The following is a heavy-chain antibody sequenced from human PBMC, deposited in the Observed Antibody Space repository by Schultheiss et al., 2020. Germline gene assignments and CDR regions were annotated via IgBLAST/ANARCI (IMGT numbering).Heavy chain of an antibody. V-gene: IGHV4-4*02. D-gene: IGHD2-21*02. J-gene: IGHJ3*02. Sequence: SETLSLTCAVSGGSISSSNWWSWVRQPPGKGLEWIGYIFHSGSTYYNPSLKSRVTISVDTSKNKFSLKLNSVTAADTAVYYCARAACGGDCAAFDIWGQGTMVTVSS. CDR3: ARAACGGDCAAFDI. CDR2: IFHSGST. CDR1: GGSISSSNW.